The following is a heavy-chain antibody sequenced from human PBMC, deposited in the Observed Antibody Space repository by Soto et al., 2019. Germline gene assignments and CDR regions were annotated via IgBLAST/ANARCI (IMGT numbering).Heavy chain of an antibody. CDR3: ARTTAVPNTLRSRYFFDY. V-gene: IGHV4-61*01. Sequence: SETLSLTCSVSGGSVSDKTYYWSWIRQPPGKRLKWIGYVYYSGTTSYNPSLKSRVTISVDLSKNRFSLRLSSVTTADTALYYCARTTAVPNTLRSRYFFDYWGQGTLVTVSS. J-gene: IGHJ4*02. CDR1: GGSVSDKTYY. CDR2: VYYSGTT. D-gene: IGHD4-17*01.